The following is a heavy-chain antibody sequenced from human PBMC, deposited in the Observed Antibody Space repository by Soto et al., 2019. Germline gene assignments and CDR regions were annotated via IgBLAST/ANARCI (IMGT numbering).Heavy chain of an antibody. Sequence: PGGSLRLSCAASGFTFSSYGMHWVRQAPGKGLEWVAVISYDGSNKYYADSVKGRFTISRDNSKNTLYPQMNSLRAEDTAVYYCARNKGPTYYDILTGPFDYWGQGTLVTVSS. CDR2: ISYDGSNK. CDR1: GFTFSSYG. D-gene: IGHD3-9*01. V-gene: IGHV3-30*03. CDR3: ARNKGPTYYDILTGPFDY. J-gene: IGHJ4*02.